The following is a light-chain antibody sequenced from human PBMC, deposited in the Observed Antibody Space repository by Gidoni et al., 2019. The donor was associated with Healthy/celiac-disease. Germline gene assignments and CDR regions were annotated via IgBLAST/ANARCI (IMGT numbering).Light chain of an antibody. CDR2: GNS. Sequence: QSVLTQPPSVSGAPGQRVTISCTGSSSNIGAGYDVPWYQQLPGTAPNLLIYGNSNRPSGFPDRFSGSKSGTSASLALTGLQAEDEADYYCQSYDSSLSGSVFGGGTKLTVL. CDR1: SSNIGAGYD. J-gene: IGLJ3*02. CDR3: QSYDSSLSGSV. V-gene: IGLV1-40*01.